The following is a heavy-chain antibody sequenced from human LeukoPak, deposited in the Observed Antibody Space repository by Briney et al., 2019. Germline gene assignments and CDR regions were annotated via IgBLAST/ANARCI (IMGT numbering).Heavy chain of an antibody. CDR1: GYTFTSYG. J-gene: IGHJ4*02. D-gene: IGHD3-3*02. V-gene: IGHV1-18*01. CDR2: ISAYNGNT. Sequence: ASVTVSCKASGYTFTSYGISWVRQATGQGLEWMGWISAYNGNTNYAQKLQGRVTMTTDTSTSTAYMELRSLRSDDTAVYYCARELVPISPFDYWGQGTLVTVSS. CDR3: ARELVPISPFDY.